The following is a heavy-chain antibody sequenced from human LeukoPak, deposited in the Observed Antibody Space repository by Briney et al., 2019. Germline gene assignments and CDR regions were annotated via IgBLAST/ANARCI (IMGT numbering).Heavy chain of an antibody. V-gene: IGHV4-39*07. J-gene: IGHJ5*02. CDR1: GGSISSSSYY. CDR3: ARVESQTNNWFDP. CDR2: IYYSGDT. D-gene: IGHD1-1*01. Sequence: SETLSLTCTVSGGSISSSSYYWGWIRQPPGKGLEWIGSIYYSGDTYYNPSLKSRVTISVDTSKDQFSLKLSSVTAADTAVYYCARVESQTNNWFDPWGQGTLVTVSS.